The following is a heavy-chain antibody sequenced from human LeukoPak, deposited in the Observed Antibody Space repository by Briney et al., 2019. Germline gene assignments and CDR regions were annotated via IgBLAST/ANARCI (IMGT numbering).Heavy chain of an antibody. D-gene: IGHD2-15*01. Sequence: SETLSLTCTVSGGSISSYYWSWVRQPPGKGLEWIGYIYYSGSTNYNPSLQSRVTISVDTSKNQFSLKLSSVTAADTAVYYCARRVCSGGSCPLDCWGQGTLVTVSS. CDR1: GGSISSYY. V-gene: IGHV4-59*08. CDR3: ARRVCSGGSCPLDC. CDR2: IYYSGST. J-gene: IGHJ4*02.